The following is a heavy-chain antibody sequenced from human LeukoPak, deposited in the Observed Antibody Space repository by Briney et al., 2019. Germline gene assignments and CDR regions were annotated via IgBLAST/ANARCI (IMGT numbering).Heavy chain of an antibody. D-gene: IGHD2-2*01. J-gene: IGHJ4*02. V-gene: IGHV3-23*01. CDR3: AKVVRDIVVVPAAADY. Sequence: GGSLRLSCAASGFTFSNYAMSWVRQAPGKGLECVSAISDSGDKTDYADSVRGRFTIYRDNSKDTLYLQMNSLGAADTAVYYCAKVVRDIVVVPAAADYWGQGTLVTVSS. CDR1: GFTFSNYA. CDR2: ISDSGDKT.